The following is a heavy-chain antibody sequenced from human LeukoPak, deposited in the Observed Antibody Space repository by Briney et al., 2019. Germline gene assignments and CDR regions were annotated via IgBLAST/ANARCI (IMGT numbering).Heavy chain of an antibody. J-gene: IGHJ3*02. CDR1: GFTFSSYT. Sequence: PGGSLRLSCAASGFTFSSYTMNWVRQAPGKGLEWVSSISSSSSYIYYADSVKGRFTISRDNAKNSLYLQMNSLRAEDTAVYYCASLQGPIDAFDIWGQGTMVTVSS. V-gene: IGHV3-21*01. CDR2: ISSSSSYI. CDR3: ASLQGPIDAFDI.